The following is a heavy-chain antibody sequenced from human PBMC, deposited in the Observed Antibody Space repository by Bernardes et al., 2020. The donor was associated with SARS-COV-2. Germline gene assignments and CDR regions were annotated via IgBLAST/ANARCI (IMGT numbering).Heavy chain of an antibody. D-gene: IGHD5-18*01. V-gene: IGHV3-23*01. J-gene: IGHJ6*02. Sequence: GGSLRLSCAASGFTVSSNYMSWVRQAPGKGLEWVSGISGSGGSTYYADSVKGRFTISRDNSNNTLYLEMNSLKAEDTAIYFCAKCIQGSYAMDVWGQGTTVTVSS. CDR2: ISGSGGST. CDR1: GFTVSSNY. CDR3: AKCIQGSYAMDV.